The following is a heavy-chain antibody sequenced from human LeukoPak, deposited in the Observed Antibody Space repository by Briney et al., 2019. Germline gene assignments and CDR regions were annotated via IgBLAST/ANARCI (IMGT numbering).Heavy chain of an antibody. CDR2: IYHSGST. D-gene: IGHD3-10*01. J-gene: IGHJ5*02. V-gene: IGHV4-30-2*06. CDR3: ARKGEHYYDSGKLWPAWFDL. CDR1: GDSIVSIMHY. Sequence: SQTLSLTCTVSGDSIVSIMHYWSWIRQSPGKGLEWIGYIYHSGSTYYNSSLKSRVTISVDPSKSQFLLKLNSVTAADTAVYYCARKGEHYYDSGKLWPAWFDLWGQGTLVTVSS.